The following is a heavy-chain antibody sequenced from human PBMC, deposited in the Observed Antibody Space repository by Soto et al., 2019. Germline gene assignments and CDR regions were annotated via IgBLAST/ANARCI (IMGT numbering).Heavy chain of an antibody. Sequence: PGGSLRLSCAASGFTFSSYSMNWVRQAPGKGLEWVSSISSSSSYIYYADSVKGRFTISRDNAKNSLYLQMNSLRAEDTAVYYCAREGTAVDLEHFQPGGQATRVTVPS. J-gene: IGHJ1*01. V-gene: IGHV3-21*01. D-gene: IGHD6-19*01. CDR3: AREGTAVDLEHFQP. CDR1: GFTFSSYS. CDR2: ISSSSSYI.